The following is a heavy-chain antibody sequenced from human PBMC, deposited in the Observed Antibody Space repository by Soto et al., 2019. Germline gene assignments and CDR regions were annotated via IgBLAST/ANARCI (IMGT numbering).Heavy chain of an antibody. Sequence: GGSLRLSCAASGFTFSNYGMHWVRQAPGKGLEWVAIIWHDGNNKYYADSVRGRFIISRDNSKNRLYLQMNSLRAEDTAVYYCAIDLVGASDSYGLDGWGQGTPVTVSS. D-gene: IGHD1-26*01. J-gene: IGHJ6*02. V-gene: IGHV3-33*01. CDR2: IWHDGNNK. CDR1: GFTFSNYG. CDR3: AIDLVGASDSYGLDG.